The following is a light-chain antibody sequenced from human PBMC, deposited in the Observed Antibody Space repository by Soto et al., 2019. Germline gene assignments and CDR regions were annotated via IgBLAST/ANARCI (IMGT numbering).Light chain of an antibody. Sequence: QSALTQPPSVSGSPGQSVTISCTGTGSDIGSYNRVSWYRRVPGTAPKLMISEVNKRPSGVPDRFSGSKSGNTASLTISGLRAEYEADYYCSSYTESATFVLFGGGTKLTVL. CDR1: GSDIGSYNR. CDR3: SSYTESATFVL. J-gene: IGLJ2*01. V-gene: IGLV2-18*02. CDR2: EVN.